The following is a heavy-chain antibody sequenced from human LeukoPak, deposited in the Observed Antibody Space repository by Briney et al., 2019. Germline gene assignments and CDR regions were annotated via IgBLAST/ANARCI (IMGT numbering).Heavy chain of an antibody. CDR1: GFTFSSYA. CDR3: AKREMATNDGAFDI. CDR2: ISGSAGST. J-gene: IGHJ3*02. V-gene: IGHV3-23*01. Sequence: GGSLRLSCAASGFTFSSYAMSWVRQAPGKGLEWVSAISGSAGSTYYADSVKARFTISRDNSKNTLYLQMNSLRAEDTAVYYCAKREMATNDGAFDIWGQGTMATVSS. D-gene: IGHD5-24*01.